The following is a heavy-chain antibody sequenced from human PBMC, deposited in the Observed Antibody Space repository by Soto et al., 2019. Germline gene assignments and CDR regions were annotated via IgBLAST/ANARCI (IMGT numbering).Heavy chain of an antibody. D-gene: IGHD2-8*01. Sequence: GGSLRLSCAASGFTFSGSAMHWVRQASGKGLEWVGRIRSKANSYATAYAASVKGRFTISRDDSKNTAYLQMNSLKTEDTAVYYCTSPSVEWAVIDYWGQGTLVTVSS. CDR2: IRSKANSYAT. J-gene: IGHJ4*02. CDR3: TSPSVEWAVIDY. CDR1: GFTFSGSA. V-gene: IGHV3-73*01.